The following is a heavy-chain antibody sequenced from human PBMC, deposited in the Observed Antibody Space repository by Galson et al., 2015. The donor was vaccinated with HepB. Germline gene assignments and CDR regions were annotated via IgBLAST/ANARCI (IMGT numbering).Heavy chain of an antibody. CDR2: IYTSGST. J-gene: IGHJ6*03. D-gene: IGHD6-25*01. CDR3: ARGFQHGSVYYYYYMDV. CDR1: GGSISSDNYY. V-gene: IGHV4-61*02. Sequence: TLSLTCTVSGGSISSDNYYWSWIRQPAGKGLEWIGRIYTSGSTNYNHSLMSRVTMSVDTSKKQFSLKLSSVTAAHTAVYYCARGFQHGSVYYYYYMDVWGKGTTVTVSS.